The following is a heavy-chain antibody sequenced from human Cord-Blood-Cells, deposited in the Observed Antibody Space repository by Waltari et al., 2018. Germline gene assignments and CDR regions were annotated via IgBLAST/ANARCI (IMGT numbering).Heavy chain of an antibody. CDR2: INPNSGGT. J-gene: IGHJ4*02. Sequence: QVQLVQSGAEVKKPGASVKVSCKASGYTYTGYYMHWARPVPGQGLELMGWINPNSGGTNYAQKVQGRVTMTRDTSISTAYMELSRLRSDDTAVYYCARVLLREYYFDYWGQGTLVTVSS. CDR1: GYTYTGYY. D-gene: IGHD3-10*01. CDR3: ARVLLREYYFDY. V-gene: IGHV1-2*02.